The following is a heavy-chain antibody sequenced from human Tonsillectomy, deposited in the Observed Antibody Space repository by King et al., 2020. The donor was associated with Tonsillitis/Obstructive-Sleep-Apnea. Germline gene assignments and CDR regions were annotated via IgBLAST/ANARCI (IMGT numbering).Heavy chain of an antibody. CDR1: GFTVSSSY. J-gene: IGHJ4*02. V-gene: IGHV3-53*01. D-gene: IGHD1-7*01. Sequence: VQLVESGGGLIQPGGSLRLSCAASGFTVSSSYMSWVRQAPGKGLEWLSAIYAGGSIYYADSVKGRFTISTDSSKNTVSLQMNRLRVEDTAVYYCARFLSTRRLQELSAFDRWGQGTLVTVSS. CDR2: IYAGGSI. CDR3: ARFLSTRRLQELSAFDR.